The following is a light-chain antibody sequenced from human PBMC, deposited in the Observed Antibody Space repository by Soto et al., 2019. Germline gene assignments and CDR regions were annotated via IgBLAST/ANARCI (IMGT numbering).Light chain of an antibody. CDR1: SSDVGAYNY. V-gene: IGLV2-14*03. Sequence: QSVLTQPASVSGSPGQSITISCTGTSSDVGAYNYVSWYQQHPGKAPNLMIYDVSNRPSGVSNRFSGSKSGNTASLTISGLQAEDEADYYCSSYTSSNTYVFGTGTRSPS. CDR2: DVS. CDR3: SSYTSSNTYV. J-gene: IGLJ1*01.